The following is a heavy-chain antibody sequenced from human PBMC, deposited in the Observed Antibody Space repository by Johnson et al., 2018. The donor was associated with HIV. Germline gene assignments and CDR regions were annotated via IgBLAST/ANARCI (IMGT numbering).Heavy chain of an antibody. CDR1: GFSFSSYG. J-gene: IGHJ3*02. Sequence: QMQLVESGGGVVQPGRSLRLSCAASGFSFSSYGIHWVRQAPGQGLEWVAYISYHVGNRYYADSVKGRFTISRDNSKNTLYLQMNNVRAEDTAVYYCAKDWAYSSSWYDEGLAFDIWGQGTMVTVSS. D-gene: IGHD6-13*01. CDR2: ISYHVGNR. V-gene: IGHV3-30*18. CDR3: AKDWAYSSSWYDEGLAFDI.